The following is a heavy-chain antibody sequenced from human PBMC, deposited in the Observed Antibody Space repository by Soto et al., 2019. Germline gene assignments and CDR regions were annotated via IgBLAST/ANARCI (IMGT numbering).Heavy chain of an antibody. CDR1: GGSISSGGYY. CDR3: ARSSTSANYFDY. V-gene: IGHV4-31*03. Sequence: QVQLQESGPGLVKPPQTLSLTCTVSGGSISSGGYYWSWIRQYPGKGLEWIGYIYYSGSTYYNPSLKSRVTISVDTSKNQFSLKLSSVTAADTAVYYCARSSTSANYFDYWGQGTLVTVSS. J-gene: IGHJ4*02. CDR2: IYYSGST. D-gene: IGHD2-2*01.